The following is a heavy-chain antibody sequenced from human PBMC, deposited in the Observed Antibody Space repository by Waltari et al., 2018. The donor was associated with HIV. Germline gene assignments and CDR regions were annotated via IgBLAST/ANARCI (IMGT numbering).Heavy chain of an antibody. V-gene: IGHV4-59*01. Sequence: QVQLQESGPGLAKPSETLSLTCTVSGGSIGSYYWSWIRRPPGKGLEWIGYIHYSGSTKFNPSLKSRVSTSVDTSNNQFSLRLTSVTPADTAVYYCARWATYYDGFDIWGQGTMVTVSS. CDR1: GGSIGSYY. D-gene: IGHD3-22*01. CDR3: ARWATYYDGFDI. CDR2: IHYSGST. J-gene: IGHJ3*02.